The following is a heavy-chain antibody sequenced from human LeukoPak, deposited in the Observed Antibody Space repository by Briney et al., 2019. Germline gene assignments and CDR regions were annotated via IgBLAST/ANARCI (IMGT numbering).Heavy chain of an antibody. CDR3: ARDHGDFYYYYYYMDV. Sequence: ASAKVSCKASGYTFTGYYMHWVRQAPGQGLEWMGWINPNSGGTNYAQKFQGRVTMTRDTSISTAYMELSRLRSDDTAVYYCARDHGDFYYYYYYMDVWGKGTTVTISS. CDR2: INPNSGGT. V-gene: IGHV1-2*02. J-gene: IGHJ6*03. CDR1: GYTFTGYY. D-gene: IGHD3-3*01.